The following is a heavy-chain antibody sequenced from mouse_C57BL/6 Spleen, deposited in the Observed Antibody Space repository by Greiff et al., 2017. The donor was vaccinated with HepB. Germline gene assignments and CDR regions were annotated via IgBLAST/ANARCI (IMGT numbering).Heavy chain of an antibody. CDR2: IDPANGNT. CDR1: GFNIKNTY. Sequence: EVQLQQSVAELVRPGASVKLSCTASGFNIKNTYMHWVKQRPEQGLEWLGRIDPANGNTKYAPKFQGKATITADTSSNTAYLQLSILTSEDTAIYYCARRVYCDYDGVYAMDYWGPGTSVTVSS. J-gene: IGHJ4*01. CDR3: ARRVYCDYDGVYAMDY. V-gene: IGHV14-3*01. D-gene: IGHD2-4*01.